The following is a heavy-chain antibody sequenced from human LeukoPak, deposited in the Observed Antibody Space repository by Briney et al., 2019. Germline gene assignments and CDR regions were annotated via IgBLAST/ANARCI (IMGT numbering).Heavy chain of an antibody. Sequence: PSETLSLTCAVYGGSFSGYHWSWIRQPPGKGLEWIGEINHRGSTNYNPSLKSRVTMSVDTPKNQFSLKLSSVTAADTAVYYCARGRGAARFVTIEFDYWGQGALVTVSS. J-gene: IGHJ4*02. CDR2: INHRGST. V-gene: IGHV4-34*01. D-gene: IGHD6-6*01. CDR3: ARGRGAARFVTIEFDY. CDR1: GGSFSGYH.